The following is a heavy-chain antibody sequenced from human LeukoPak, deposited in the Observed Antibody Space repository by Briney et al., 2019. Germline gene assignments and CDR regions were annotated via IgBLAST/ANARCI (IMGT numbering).Heavy chain of an antibody. CDR2: ISSSASDK. J-gene: IGHJ4*02. V-gene: IGHV3-21*01. CDR1: GFTFSTYT. D-gene: IGHD6-19*01. CDR3: ARKGAGTSASHFDY. Sequence: PGGSLRLSCAASGFTFSTYTMNWVRQAPGKGLEWVSSISSSASDKLYADAVRGRFTVSRDNSKNSLYLQMNSLSAEDTAVYYCARKGAGTSASHFDYWGQGTLVTVSS.